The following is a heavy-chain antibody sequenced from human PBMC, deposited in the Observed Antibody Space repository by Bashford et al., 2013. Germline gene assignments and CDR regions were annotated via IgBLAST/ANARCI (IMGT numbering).Heavy chain of an antibody. Sequence: GSLRLSCAASGFTFSSYSLNWVRQAPGKGLEWVSSISSSSGHIYYADSMKGRFTISRDNAQNSLFLQMNSLRAEDTAVYYCAREHRSEAAGIVYYFDYWGQGTLVTVSS. J-gene: IGHJ4*02. V-gene: IGHV3-21*01. CDR3: AREHRSEAAGIVYYFDY. CDR2: ISSSSGHI. CDR1: GFTFSSYS. D-gene: IGHD1-26*01.